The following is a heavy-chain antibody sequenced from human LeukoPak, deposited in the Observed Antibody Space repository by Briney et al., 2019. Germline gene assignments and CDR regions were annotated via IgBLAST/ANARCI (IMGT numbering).Heavy chain of an antibody. D-gene: IGHD2-21*02. CDR3: ARGPVRDDGLTGISYYFGLDV. V-gene: IGHV4-34*01. CDR2: IHHRAGA. J-gene: IGHJ6*02. CDR1: GGSFTDYY. Sequence: KPSETLSLTCAVYGGSFTDYYWSWIRHLPGKGLEWIGEIHHRAGANYNPSLGGRVTISADSSKTKFSLHLTSVTAADTATFYCARGPVRDDGLTGISYYFGLDVWGHGTTVTVFS.